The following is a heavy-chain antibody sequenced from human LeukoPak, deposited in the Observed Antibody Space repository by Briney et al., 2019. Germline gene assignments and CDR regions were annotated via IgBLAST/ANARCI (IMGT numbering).Heavy chain of an antibody. V-gene: IGHV3-23*01. CDR2: ISGSGGNT. Sequence: GGSLRLSCAVSGFTFSRYSMSWVRQAPGKGLEWVSAISGSGGNTYYADSVKGGFTISRDDSKNTLYLQMNTLRAADTALYSRPTDPPFTTRDLFDIWGQGTMVTVSS. D-gene: IGHD2/OR15-2a*01. CDR3: PTDPPFTTRDLFDI. J-gene: IGHJ3*02. CDR1: GFTFSRYS.